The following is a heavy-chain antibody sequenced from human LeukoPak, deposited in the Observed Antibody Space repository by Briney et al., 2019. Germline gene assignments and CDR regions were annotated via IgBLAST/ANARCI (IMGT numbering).Heavy chain of an antibody. CDR2: IKQDGSEK. CDR1: GFTFSSYW. D-gene: IGHD2-2*01. Sequence: AGGSLRLSCAASGFTFSSYWMSWVRQAPGKGLEWVANIKQDGSEKYYVDSVKGRFTISRDNAKNSLYLQMNSLRAEDTAVYYCARADVVVPAAKAGWYYYYYMDVWGKGTTVTVSS. V-gene: IGHV3-7*01. CDR3: ARADVVVPAAKAGWYYYYYMDV. J-gene: IGHJ6*03.